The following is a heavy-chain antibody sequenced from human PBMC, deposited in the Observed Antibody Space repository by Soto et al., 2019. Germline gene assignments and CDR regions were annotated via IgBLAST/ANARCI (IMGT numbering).Heavy chain of an antibody. V-gene: IGHV3-23*01. D-gene: IGHD1-7*01. Sequence: GGSLRLSCTASGFNTRFYSMSWVRQTPGKGLEWVAALSRSGGATYYADSVRGRFTISRDTSKDTLFLQMSNLRAEDTALYYCSKGEMSTIRNSFDPWGQGTLVTVSS. CDR3: SKGEMSTIRNSFDP. CDR1: GFNTRFYS. CDR2: LSRSGGAT. J-gene: IGHJ5*02.